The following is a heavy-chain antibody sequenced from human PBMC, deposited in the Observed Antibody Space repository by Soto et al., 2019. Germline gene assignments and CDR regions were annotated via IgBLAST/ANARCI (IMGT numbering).Heavy chain of an antibody. V-gene: IGHV1-18*01. CDR1: GYTFSNYG. CDR2: ISGYNGNT. Sequence: ASVKVSCKTSGYTFSNYGINWVRQAPGQGLEWMGWISGYNGNTNYAQIVQGRVTMTTDTSTGTVYMELRSLKSDDTAIYYCSRFIMVGGWFDPNYYHGMDVWGQGTTVTVSS. J-gene: IGHJ6*02. CDR3: SRFIMVGGWFDPNYYHGMDV. D-gene: IGHD6-19*01.